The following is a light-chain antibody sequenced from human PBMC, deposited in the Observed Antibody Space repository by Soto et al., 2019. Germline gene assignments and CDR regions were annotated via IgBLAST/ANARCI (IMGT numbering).Light chain of an antibody. Sequence: DIQLTQSPSTLSASVGDRVTITCRASQSVSDWLAWYQQKPAKAPKLLIYDASSLQSGVPSRFSGSGSGTDSAITISRLQPDDFATYYFEQYCRPCTFGQGTKVEIK. CDR1: QSVSDW. V-gene: IGKV1-5*01. CDR2: DAS. CDR3: EQYCRPCT. J-gene: IGKJ2*02.